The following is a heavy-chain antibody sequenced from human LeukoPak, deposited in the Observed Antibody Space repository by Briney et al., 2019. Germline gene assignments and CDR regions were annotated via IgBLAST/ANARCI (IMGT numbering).Heavy chain of an antibody. CDR3: ARVPSGGGYCSGGSCYSTYYYGMDV. V-gene: IGHV3-11*01. J-gene: IGHJ6*02. CDR1: GFTFSDYY. D-gene: IGHD2-15*01. CDR2: ISSSGSTI. Sequence: PGGSLRLSCAASGFTFSDYYMSWIRQAPGKGLEWVSYISSSGSTIYYADSVKGRFTISRDNAKNSLYLQMNSLRAEDTAVYYCARVPSGGGYCSGGSCYSTYYYGMDVWGQGTTATVSS.